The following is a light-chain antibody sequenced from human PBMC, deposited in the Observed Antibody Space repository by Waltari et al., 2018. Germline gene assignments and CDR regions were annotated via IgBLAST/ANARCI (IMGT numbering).Light chain of an antibody. CDR2: HTS. J-gene: IGKJ1*01. V-gene: IGKV3-11*01. Sequence: DIILTQSPATLSLSPGDSATLSCRASQSVGSYLAWYQQKPGQAPRLLIYHTSTRAAGIPARFSGSGSGTDFTLTISSLKPEDFAVYFCQQPTKWPPTFGQGTTVEIK. CDR3: QQPTKWPPT. CDR1: QSVGSY.